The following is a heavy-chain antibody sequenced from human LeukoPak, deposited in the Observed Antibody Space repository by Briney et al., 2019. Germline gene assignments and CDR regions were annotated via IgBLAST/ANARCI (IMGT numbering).Heavy chain of an antibody. J-gene: IGHJ4*02. D-gene: IGHD3-10*01. CDR3: AKEGNVYRSGSDRGGGIDY. Sequence: PGGSLRLSCAASGFTYRNYAMSWVRQAPGKGLEWVSSVSDSGDSTYYADSVKGRFTISRDNSKSTLCLQMNSLRVEDTAVYYCAKEGNVYRSGSDRGGGIDYWGQGTLVTVSS. CDR1: GFTYRNYA. V-gene: IGHV3-23*01. CDR2: VSDSGDST.